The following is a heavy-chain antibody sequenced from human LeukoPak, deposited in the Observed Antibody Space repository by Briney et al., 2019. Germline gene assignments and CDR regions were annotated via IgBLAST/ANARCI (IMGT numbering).Heavy chain of an antibody. CDR2: ISYDGSNK. Sequence: PGRSLRLSCAASGFTFSSYGMHCVRQAPGKGLEWVAVISYDGSNKYYADSVKGRFTISRDNSKNTLYLQMNSLRAEDTAVYYCAKEASRTMVLDYWGQGTLVTVSS. CDR3: AKEASRTMVLDY. D-gene: IGHD3-10*01. V-gene: IGHV3-30*18. CDR1: GFTFSSYG. J-gene: IGHJ4*02.